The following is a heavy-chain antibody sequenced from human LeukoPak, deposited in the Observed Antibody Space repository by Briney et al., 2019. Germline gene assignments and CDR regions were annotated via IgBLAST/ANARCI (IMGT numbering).Heavy chain of an antibody. CDR2: IYYSGST. J-gene: IGHJ6*04. Sequence: KSSETLSLTCTVSGGSISSSSYYWGWIRQPPGKGLEWIGSIYYSGSTYYNPSLKSRVTISVDTSKNQFSLKLSSVTAADTAVYYCARAAVAAPVVTRAGVPRVWGKGTTVTVSS. CDR3: ARAAVAAPVVTRAGVPRV. D-gene: IGHD2-15*01. V-gene: IGHV4-39*01. CDR1: GGSISSSSYY.